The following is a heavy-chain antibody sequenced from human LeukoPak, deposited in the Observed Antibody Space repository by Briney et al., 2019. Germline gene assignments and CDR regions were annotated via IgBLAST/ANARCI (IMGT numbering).Heavy chain of an antibody. J-gene: IGHJ4*02. D-gene: IGHD3-3*01. CDR1: GASISSGAYS. CDR2: IYYSGKT. Sequence: SGTLSLTCTVSGASISSGAYSWSWVRQHQGQGLEWIVYIYYSGKTYYNPSSNRRATTSVDTTNTQFFLKTSSGTAADTAVYYYARTITIFGALGYFDYWGQGTLVTVSS. CDR3: ARTITIFGALGYFDY. V-gene: IGHV4-31*02.